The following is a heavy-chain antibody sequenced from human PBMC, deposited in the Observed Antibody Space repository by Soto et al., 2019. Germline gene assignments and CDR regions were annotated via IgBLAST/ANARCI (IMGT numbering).Heavy chain of an antibody. CDR3: ARIDCTGDNCNPYYHYGMDV. D-gene: IGHD2-8*02. V-gene: IGHV3-33*08. CDR2: IWYDGGIK. J-gene: IGHJ6*02. CDR1: GFTFSTYG. Sequence: GGSLRLSCAASGFTFSTYGMHWVRQVPGKGLQWVAVIWYDGGIKYYADSVKGRFTISRDNSKNTLYLQMNSLRDEDTAVYYCARIDCTGDNCNPYYHYGMDVWGQGTTVTVS.